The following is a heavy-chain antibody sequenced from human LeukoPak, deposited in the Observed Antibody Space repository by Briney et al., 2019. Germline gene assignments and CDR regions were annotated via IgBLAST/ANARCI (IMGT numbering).Heavy chain of an antibody. Sequence: SETLSLTCTVSGGSISSSGYYWGWIRQPPGKGLEWIGSIYHSGSTYYNPSLKSRVTISVDTSKNQFSLKLSSVTAADTAVYYCARTDGSGSYRAPYDYWGQGTLVTVSS. D-gene: IGHD3-10*01. CDR3: ARTDGSGSYRAPYDY. J-gene: IGHJ4*02. CDR2: IYHSGST. V-gene: IGHV4-39*07. CDR1: GGSISSSGYY.